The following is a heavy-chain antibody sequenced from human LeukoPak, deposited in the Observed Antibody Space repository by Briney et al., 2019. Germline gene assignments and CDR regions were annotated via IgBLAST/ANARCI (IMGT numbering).Heavy chain of an antibody. Sequence: GRSLRLSCAASGFTFSNYAMHWVRQAPGKGLEWVAVISNDGSKKDYADSVKGRFTISRDNSKNTLYLQMNSLRAEDTAVYYCARGARKGDDYGGFFDYWGQGTLVTVSS. D-gene: IGHD4-17*01. CDR2: ISNDGSKK. V-gene: IGHV3-30*04. J-gene: IGHJ4*02. CDR1: GFTFSNYA. CDR3: ARGARKGDDYGGFFDY.